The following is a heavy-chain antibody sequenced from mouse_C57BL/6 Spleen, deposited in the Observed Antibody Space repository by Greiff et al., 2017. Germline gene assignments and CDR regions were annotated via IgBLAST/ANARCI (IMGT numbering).Heavy chain of an antibody. CDR1: GFSLSSYG. CDR3: SKNDALLRYFDY. J-gene: IGHJ2*01. V-gene: IGHV2-5*01. CDR2: IWRGGST. D-gene: IGHD1-2*01. Sequence: VQLQQSGPGLVQPSQSLSITCTVSGFSLSSYGVHWVRQSPGKGLEWLGVIWRGGSTDYNAACMSRLRITKDKSKSQFFVKMNSLQADDTSIYYCSKNDALLRYFDYWGQGTTLTVSS.